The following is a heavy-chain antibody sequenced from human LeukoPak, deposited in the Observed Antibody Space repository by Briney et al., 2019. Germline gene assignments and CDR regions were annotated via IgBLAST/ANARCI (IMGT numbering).Heavy chain of an antibody. CDR2: IYPGDSDT. CDR1: GYNFTSNW. Sequence: PGESLKISCKGSGYNFTSNWIAWVRQMPGKGLEWMGIIYPGDSDTKYSPSFQGQVTISADKSISTAYLQWSSLKASDTAIYYCVRSAYQGPDYWGQGTSVTVSS. V-gene: IGHV5-51*01. J-gene: IGHJ4*02. D-gene: IGHD3-3*01. CDR3: VRSAYQGPDY.